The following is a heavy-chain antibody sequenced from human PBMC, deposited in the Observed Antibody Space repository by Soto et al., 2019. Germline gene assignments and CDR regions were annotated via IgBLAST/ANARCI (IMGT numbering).Heavy chain of an antibody. D-gene: IGHD3-22*01. Sequence: GGSMRLSCAASGFTFSSYGVHWVRQDPGKGLEWVAVIWYDGSNKYYADSVKGRFTISRDNSKNTLYLQMNSLRAEDTAVYYCARDMYYYDSSGYLAFDYWGQGTLVTVSS. CDR1: GFTFSSYG. V-gene: IGHV3-33*01. CDR3: ARDMYYYDSSGYLAFDY. J-gene: IGHJ4*02. CDR2: IWYDGSNK.